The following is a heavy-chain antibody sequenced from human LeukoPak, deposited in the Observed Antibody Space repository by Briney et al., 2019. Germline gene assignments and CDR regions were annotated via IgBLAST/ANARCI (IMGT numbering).Heavy chain of an antibody. CDR3: ARHGSGLGY. CDR2: IFPHDSDT. V-gene: IGHV5-51*01. J-gene: IGHJ4*02. D-gene: IGHD6-19*01. Sequence: GESLKISCQSSGVTFTNYWIAWVRQMPGKGLEWLGIIFPHDSDTRYSPSFQGQVTISADKSITTAYLQWSSLRASDTAMYYCARHGSGLGYWGRGTLVTVSS. CDR1: GVTFTNYW.